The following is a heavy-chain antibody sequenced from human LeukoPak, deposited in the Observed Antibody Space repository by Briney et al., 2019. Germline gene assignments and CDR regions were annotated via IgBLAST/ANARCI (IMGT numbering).Heavy chain of an antibody. Sequence: PSETLSPTCTVSGGSISSGDYYWSWIRQPPGKGLEWIGYIYYSGSTYYNPSLKSRVTISVDTSKNQFSLKLSSVTAADTAVYYCARGGCSSTSCYLFWFDPWGQGTLVTVSS. D-gene: IGHD2-2*01. CDR2: IYYSGST. CDR1: GGSISSGDYY. J-gene: IGHJ5*02. V-gene: IGHV4-30-4*01. CDR3: ARGGCSSTSCYLFWFDP.